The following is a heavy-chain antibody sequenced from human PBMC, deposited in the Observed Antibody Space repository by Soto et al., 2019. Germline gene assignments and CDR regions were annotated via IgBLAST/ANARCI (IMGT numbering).Heavy chain of an antibody. CDR3: AIANGRRMEAFDI. J-gene: IGHJ3*02. CDR2: INPNSGAT. D-gene: IGHD2-8*01. Sequence: ASVQVSCKXSGYTFTGHYIYWVRQAPGQGLEWMGWINPNSGATTYPQKFQGRVTMTRDTSITTAYIDLTWLTSDDTAVYYCAIANGRRMEAFDIWGQGTMVTVS. V-gene: IGHV1-2*02. CDR1: GYTFTGHY.